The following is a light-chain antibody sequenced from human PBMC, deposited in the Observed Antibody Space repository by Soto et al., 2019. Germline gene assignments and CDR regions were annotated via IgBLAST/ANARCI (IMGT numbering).Light chain of an antibody. CDR3: QQYGTSLIT. CDR2: GTS. Sequence: EIVLTQSPGTLSLSPGERASLSCRASQTFSSSYLAWYQQKPGQAPRLLIYGTSSRATDIPDRFSGSGSGTDFTLTISRLAPEDFAVYYCQQYGTSLITFGGGTKVDIK. CDR1: QTFSSSY. J-gene: IGKJ4*01. V-gene: IGKV3-20*01.